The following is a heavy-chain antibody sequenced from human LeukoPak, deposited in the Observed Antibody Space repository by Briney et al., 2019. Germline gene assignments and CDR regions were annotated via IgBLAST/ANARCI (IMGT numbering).Heavy chain of an antibody. D-gene: IGHD4-17*01. CDR3: ARLKPDYGDYADYYYYMDV. J-gene: IGHJ6*03. V-gene: IGHV3-11*01. CDR2: ISSSGSTI. Sequence: GGSLRPSCAASGFTFSDYYMSWIRQAPGKGLEWVSYISSSGSTIYYADSVKGRFTISRDNAKNSLYLQMNSLRAEDTAVYYCARLKPDYGDYADYYYYMDVWGKGTTVTVSS. CDR1: GFTFSDYY.